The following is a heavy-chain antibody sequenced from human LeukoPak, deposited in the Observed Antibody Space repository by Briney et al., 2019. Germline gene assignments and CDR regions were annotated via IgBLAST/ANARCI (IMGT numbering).Heavy chain of an antibody. CDR3: ASFLGYCSGGSCYLEY. Sequence: GASVKVSCKASGYTFTGYYMHWVRQAPGQGLEWMGWINPNSGGTNYAQKFQGRVTMTRDTSISTAYMELSRLRSDDTAVYYCASFLGYCSGGSCYLEYWDQGTLVTVSS. CDR1: GYTFTGYY. CDR2: INPNSGGT. D-gene: IGHD2-15*01. V-gene: IGHV1-2*02. J-gene: IGHJ4*02.